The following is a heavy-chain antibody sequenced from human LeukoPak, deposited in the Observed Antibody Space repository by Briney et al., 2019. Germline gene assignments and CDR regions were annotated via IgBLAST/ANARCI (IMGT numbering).Heavy chain of an antibody. CDR3: ASEEWPGGSELHYYYGMDV. V-gene: IGHV3-30*03. CDR2: ISYDGSNK. Sequence: GGSLRLSCAASGFTFSSYGMHWVRQAPGKGLEWVAVISYDGSNKYYADSVKGRFTISRDNSKNTLYLQMNSLRAEDTAVYYCASEEWPGGSELHYYYGMDVWGKGTTVTVSS. CDR1: GFTFSSYG. D-gene: IGHD3-16*01. J-gene: IGHJ6*04.